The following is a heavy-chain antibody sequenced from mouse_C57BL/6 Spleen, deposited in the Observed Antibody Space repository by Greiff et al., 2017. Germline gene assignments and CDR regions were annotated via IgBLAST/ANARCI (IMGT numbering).Heavy chain of an antibody. J-gene: IGHJ3*01. Sequence: QVQLQQSGAELAKPGASVKLSCKASGYTFTSYWMHWVKQRPGQGLEWIGYINPSSGYTKYNQKFKDKATLTADKSSSTAYMQLSSLTYEDSAVYYCAKGDYGSKAWFAYWGQGTLVTVSA. CDR1: GYTFTSYW. V-gene: IGHV1-7*01. CDR3: AKGDYGSKAWFAY. CDR2: INPSSGYT. D-gene: IGHD1-1*01.